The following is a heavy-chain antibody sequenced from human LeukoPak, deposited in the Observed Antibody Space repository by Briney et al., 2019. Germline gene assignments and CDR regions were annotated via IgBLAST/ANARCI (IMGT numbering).Heavy chain of an antibody. D-gene: IGHD3-22*01. V-gene: IGHV3-11*05. CDR1: GFPFSDYY. J-gene: IGHJ5*02. CDR3: ARDGAAYYYDSSNWFDP. CDR2: ISSSSSYT. Sequence: PGGSLRLSCAASGFPFSDYYMSWIPQAPGKGLEWVSYISSSSSYTNYADSVKGRFTISRDNAKNSLYLQMNSLRAEDTAVYYCARDGAAYYYDSSNWFDPWGQGTLVTVSS.